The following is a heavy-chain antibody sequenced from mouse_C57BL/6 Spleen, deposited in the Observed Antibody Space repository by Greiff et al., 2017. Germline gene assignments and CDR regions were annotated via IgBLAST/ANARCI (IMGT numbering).Heavy chain of an antibody. CDR3: ARASNFLFDY. D-gene: IGHD2-5*01. J-gene: IGHJ2*01. Sequence: DVKLVESEGGLVQPGSSMKLSCTASGFTFSDYYMAWVRQVPEKGLEWVANINYDGSSTYYLDSLKSRFIISRDNAKNILYLQMSSLKSEDTATYYCARASNFLFDYWGQGTTLTVSS. V-gene: IGHV5-16*01. CDR1: GFTFSDYY. CDR2: INYDGSST.